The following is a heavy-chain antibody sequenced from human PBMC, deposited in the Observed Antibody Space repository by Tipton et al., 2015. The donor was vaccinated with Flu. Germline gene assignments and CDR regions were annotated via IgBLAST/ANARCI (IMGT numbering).Heavy chain of an antibody. V-gene: IGHV3-49*04. CDR3: ASNTRGSVCDV. D-gene: IGHD1-26*01. J-gene: IGHJ3*01. CDR2: TRSKGYGGTT. Sequence: SLRLSCTASGFTFGDYAMGWVRQAPGKGLEWVGFTRSKGYGGTTEYAASVKGRFTISRDDSEYTLYLQMNSLKTEDTAVYYCASNTRGSVCDVWGQGTMVTVSS. CDR1: GFTFGDYA.